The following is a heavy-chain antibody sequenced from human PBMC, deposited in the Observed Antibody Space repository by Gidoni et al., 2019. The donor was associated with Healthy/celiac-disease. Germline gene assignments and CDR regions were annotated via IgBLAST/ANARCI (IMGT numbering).Heavy chain of an antibody. CDR3: AKDSVSGEWLADAFDI. CDR2: ISWNSGSI. V-gene: IGHV3-9*01. J-gene: IGHJ3*02. CDR1: GFTFDDYA. D-gene: IGHD5-12*01. Sequence: EVQLVESGGSLVQPGRSLRLSCAASGFTFDDYAMHWVRQAPGKGLEWVSGISWNSGSIGYADSVKGRFTISRDNAKNSLYLQMNSLRAEDTALYYCAKDSVSGEWLADAFDIWGQGTMVTVSS.